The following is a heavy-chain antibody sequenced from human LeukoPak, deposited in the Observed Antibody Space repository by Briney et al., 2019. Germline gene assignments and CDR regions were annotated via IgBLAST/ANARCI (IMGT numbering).Heavy chain of an antibody. V-gene: IGHV3-23*01. CDR2: ISGSGGST. D-gene: IGHD3/OR15-3a*01. CDR3: ARRPRSDWGFYYYYGMDV. CDR1: GFTFSSYA. Sequence: PGGSLRLSCAASGFTFSSYAMSWVRQAPGKGLEWVSAISGSGGSTYYADSVKGRFTISRDNSKNTLYLQMNSLRAEDTAVYYCARRPRSDWGFYYYYGMDVWGQGTTVTVSS. J-gene: IGHJ6*02.